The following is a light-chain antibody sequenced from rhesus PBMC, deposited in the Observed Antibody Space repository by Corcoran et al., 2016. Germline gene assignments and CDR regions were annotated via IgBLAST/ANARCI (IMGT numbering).Light chain of an antibody. CDR3: QQYSSSPLS. CDR2: KAS. CDR1: QSISSW. V-gene: IGKV1-22*01. J-gene: IGKJ2*01. Sequence: DIQMTQSPSSLSASVGDTVTITCRASQSISSWLAWYQQKTGKAPKLLIYKASSLQSGVPPRFSGRGSGTDFTLTISSLQSEDFATYYCQQYSSSPLSFGQGTKVEIK.